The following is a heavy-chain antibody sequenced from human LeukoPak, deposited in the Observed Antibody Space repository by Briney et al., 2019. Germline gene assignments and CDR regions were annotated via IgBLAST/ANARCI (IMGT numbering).Heavy chain of an antibody. CDR2: ISGSGGST. J-gene: IGHJ4*02. D-gene: IGHD3-10*01. V-gene: IGHV3-23*01. CDR1: GFTFSSYA. CDR3: AKDSLTLSMVPQPPDY. Sequence: PGGSLRLSCAASGFTFSSYAMSWVRQAPGKGLEWVSAISGSGGSTYYAGSVEGRFTISRDNSKNTLYLQMNSLRAEDTAVYYCAKDSLTLSMVPQPPDYWGQGTLVTVSS.